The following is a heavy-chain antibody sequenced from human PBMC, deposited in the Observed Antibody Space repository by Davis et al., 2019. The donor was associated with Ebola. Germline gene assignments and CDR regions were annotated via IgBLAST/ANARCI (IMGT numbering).Heavy chain of an antibody. CDR1: GGSISSYY. CDR3: ARLEGGDYYDFWSGYYYPRWFDP. V-gene: IGHV4-59*08. D-gene: IGHD3-3*01. J-gene: IGHJ5*02. CDR2: IYYSGST. Sequence: SETLSLTCTVSGGSISSYYWSWIRQPPGKGLEWIGYIYYSGSTNYNPSLKSRVTISVDTSKNQFSLKLSSVTAADTAVYYCARLEGGDYYDFWSGYYYPRWFDPWGQGTLVTVSS.